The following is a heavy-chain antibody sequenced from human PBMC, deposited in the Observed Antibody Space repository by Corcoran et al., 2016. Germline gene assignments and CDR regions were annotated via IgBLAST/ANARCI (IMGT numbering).Heavy chain of an antibody. CDR2: IYHSGST. Sequence: QVQLQESGPGLVKPSETLSLTCTVSGYSISSGYYWGCIRQPPGKGLEWIGSIYHSGSTYYNPSLKSRVTISVDTSKNQFSLKLSSVTAADTAVYYCARARGSGSQDYWGQGTLVTVSS. CDR1: GYSISSGYY. D-gene: IGHD1-26*01. J-gene: IGHJ4*02. CDR3: ARARGSGSQDY. V-gene: IGHV4-38-2*02.